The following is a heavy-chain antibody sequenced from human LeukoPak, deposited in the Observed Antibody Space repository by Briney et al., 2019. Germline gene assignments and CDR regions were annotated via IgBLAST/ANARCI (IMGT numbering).Heavy chain of an antibody. CDR3: ARLKKQQPFFVRNPHETYYFDY. J-gene: IGHJ4*02. CDR1: GDSISSTNYY. D-gene: IGHD6-13*01. CDR2: IYYSGST. V-gene: IGHV4-39*01. Sequence: SETLSLTCTVSGDSISSTNYYWGWIRQPPGKGLEWIGSIYYSGSTYYNPSLESRVTISVDTSKNQFSLKLSSVTAADTAVYYCARLKKQQPFFVRNPHETYYFDYWGQGTLVTVSS.